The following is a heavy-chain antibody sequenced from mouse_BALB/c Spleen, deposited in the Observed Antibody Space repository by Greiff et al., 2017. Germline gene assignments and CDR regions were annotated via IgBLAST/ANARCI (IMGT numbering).Heavy chain of an antibody. V-gene: IGHV1-69*02. CDR1: GYTFTSYW. D-gene: IGHD2-4*01. J-gene: IGHJ2*01. CDR2: IYPSDSYT. Sequence: QVQLQQPGAELVRPGASVKLSCKASGYTFTSYWINWVKQRPGQGLEWIGNIYPSDSYTNYNQKFKDKATLTVDKSSSTAYLQLSSLTSEDTAVYYCARSDYDYDGDYWGQGTTLTVSS. CDR3: ARSDYDYDGDY.